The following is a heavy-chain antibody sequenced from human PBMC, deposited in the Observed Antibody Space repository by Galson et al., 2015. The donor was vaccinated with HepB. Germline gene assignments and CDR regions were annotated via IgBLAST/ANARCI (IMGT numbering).Heavy chain of an antibody. CDR2: ISSSSSTI. D-gene: IGHD3-22*01. Sequence: SLRLSCAAPGFTVSSYSMNWVRQAPGKGLEWVSYISSSSSTIYYADSVKGRFTISRDNAKNSLYLQMNSLSDEDTAVYYCASTYYYDSSPEGYWGQGTLVTVSS. J-gene: IGHJ4*02. V-gene: IGHV3-48*02. CDR1: GFTVSSYS. CDR3: ASTYYYDSSPEGY.